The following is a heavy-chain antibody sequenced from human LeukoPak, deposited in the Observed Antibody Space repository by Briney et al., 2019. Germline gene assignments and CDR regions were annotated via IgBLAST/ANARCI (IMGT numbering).Heavy chain of an antibody. CDR1: GDTFTGYY. CDR2: INPSGGST. Sequence: VASVTVSCTASGDTFTGYYRRWVRQPPGQGLEWMGIINPSGGSTTYAQIFQGRVTMTRDISTRTVYTELSDLTPEATAVYQCAREYSGEWEQLTGWWFDPWGQGTLVIVYS. D-gene: IGHD1-26*01. CDR3: AREYSGEWEQLTGWWFDP. J-gene: IGHJ5*02. V-gene: IGHV1-46*01.